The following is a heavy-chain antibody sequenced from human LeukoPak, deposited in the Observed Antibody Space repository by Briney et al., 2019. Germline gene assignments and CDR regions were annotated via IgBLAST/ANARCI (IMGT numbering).Heavy chain of an antibody. D-gene: IGHD3-22*01. CDR3: VKDLYYDNSGYYSRAFDY. V-gene: IGHV3-64D*06. CDR2: INSNGGRT. J-gene: IGHJ4*01. CDR1: GFPFRSYA. Sequence: GGSLRLFCAVSGFPFRSYAMHWVRQAPGKGLEYVSAINSNGGRTYYADSVKGRFTISRDNSKNTLFLQMSSLRVEDTAVYYCVKDLYYDNSGYYSRAFDYWGERWLVTVSS.